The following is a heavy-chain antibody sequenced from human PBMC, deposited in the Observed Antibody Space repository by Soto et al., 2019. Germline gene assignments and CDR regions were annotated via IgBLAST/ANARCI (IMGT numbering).Heavy chain of an antibody. CDR2: INPNSGGT. CDR3: AKHDTSMVPYNWFDP. D-gene: IGHD5-18*01. J-gene: IGHJ5*02. Sequence: ASVKVSCKASGYTFTGYYMHWVRQAPGQGLEWMGWINPNSGGTNYAQKFQGWVTMTRDTSISTAYMELSRLRSDDTAAYYCAKHDTSMVPYNWFDPWGQGTLVTVSS. CDR1: GYTFTGYY. V-gene: IGHV1-2*04.